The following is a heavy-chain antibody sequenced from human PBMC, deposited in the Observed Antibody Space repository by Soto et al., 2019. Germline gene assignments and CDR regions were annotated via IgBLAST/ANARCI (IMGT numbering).Heavy chain of an antibody. D-gene: IGHD3-10*01. V-gene: IGHV1-69*13. CDR2: IIPIFGTA. J-gene: IGHJ5*02. Sequence: ASVKVSCKASGGTFSSYAISWVRQAPGQGLEWMGGIIPIFGTANYAQKFQGRVTITADESTSTAYMELSSLRSEDTAVYYCARTLDYYAEGWFEPWGQGTRVNVSS. CDR1: GGTFSSYA. CDR3: ARTLDYYAEGWFEP.